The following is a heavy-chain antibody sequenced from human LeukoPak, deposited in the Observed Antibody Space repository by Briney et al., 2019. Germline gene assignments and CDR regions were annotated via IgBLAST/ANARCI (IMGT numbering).Heavy chain of an antibody. V-gene: IGHV3-74*01. D-gene: IGHD3-22*01. CDR2: ISKEGDNA. CDR1: GFTFSDYW. J-gene: IGHJ4*02. Sequence: GGSLRLSCAASGFTFSDYWMHRVRQVPGKGLVWLSRISKEGDNAVYADSAKGRFTMSRDNAKKTVYLQLTTLRPEDTAVYYCARGGYSGSYYRFSWGQGTLVSVST. CDR3: ARGGYSGSYYRFS.